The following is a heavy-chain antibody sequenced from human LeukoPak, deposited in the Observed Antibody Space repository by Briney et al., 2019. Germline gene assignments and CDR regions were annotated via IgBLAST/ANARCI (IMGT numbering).Heavy chain of an antibody. J-gene: IGHJ4*02. CDR2: ISSSSSYI. V-gene: IGHV3-21*01. CDR3: AAGNSASGY. CDR1: GFTFSSYS. D-gene: IGHD4-23*01. Sequence: GGSLRLSCAASGFTFSSYSMNWVRQAPGKGLEWVSSISSSSSYIYYADSVNGRFTISRDNAKSSLSLQMNSLRDEDTAVYYCAAGNSASGYWGQGTLVTVSS.